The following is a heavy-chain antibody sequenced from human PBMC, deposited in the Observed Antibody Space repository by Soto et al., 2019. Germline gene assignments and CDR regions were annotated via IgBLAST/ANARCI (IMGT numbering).Heavy chain of an antibody. V-gene: IGHV3-33*01. J-gene: IGHJ5*02. CDR3: ARGGSDYGDNSLRGWFDP. Sequence: QVQLVESGGGVVQPGRSLRLSCAASEFSFSTYGMHWVRQAPGKGLEWVAVIWYDGSNKYYADSVKGRFTISRDNSKSTVYLQMNNLIVEDTAVYYCARGGSDYGDNSLRGWFDPWGQGTLVTVSS. CDR1: EFSFSTYG. D-gene: IGHD4-17*01. CDR2: IWYDGSNK.